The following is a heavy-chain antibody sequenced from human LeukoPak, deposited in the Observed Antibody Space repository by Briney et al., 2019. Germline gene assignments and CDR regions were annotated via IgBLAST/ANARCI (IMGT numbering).Heavy chain of an antibody. V-gene: IGHV4-4*07. CDR1: DGSVSGYY. J-gene: IGHJ4*02. D-gene: IGHD3-22*01. CDR3: ARSDDSRGYQLDY. Sequence: SETLSLTCTVSDGSVSGYYWNWIRQPAGKGLEWIGRIYTSGSTHYNPSLKSRVTMSVDTSKNQFSLKLNSVTAADTAVYYCARSDDSRGYQLDYWGQGTLVTVSS. CDR2: IYTSGST.